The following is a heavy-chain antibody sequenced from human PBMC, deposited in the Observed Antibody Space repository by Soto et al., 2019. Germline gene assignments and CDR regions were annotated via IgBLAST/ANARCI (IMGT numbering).Heavy chain of an antibody. CDR2: IYSGGST. CDR1: GFTVSTNY. CDR3: ARCFGDLSLSAFDI. J-gene: IGHJ3*02. Sequence: EVQLVESGGGLIQPGGSLRLSCGASGFTVSTNYMSWVRQAPGKGLEWVSHIYSGGSTYYADSVKGRFTISRDYSTNTLYLQMNALRAEDTAVHYCARCFGDLSLSAFDIWGQGTLVTVSS. D-gene: IGHD3-16*02. V-gene: IGHV3-53*01.